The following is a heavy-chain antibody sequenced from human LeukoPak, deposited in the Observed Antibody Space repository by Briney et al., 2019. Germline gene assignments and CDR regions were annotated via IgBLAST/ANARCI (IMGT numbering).Heavy chain of an antibody. CDR1: GYSFTSYW. CDR3: ARRRDLYSGSYYPFDY. CDR2: IYPGDSDA. Sequence: KNGESLKISCKGSGYSFTSYWICWVRQMPGKGLKWMGIIYPGDSDARYSPSFQGQVTISADKSISTAYLQWSSLKASDTAMYYCARRRDLYSGSYYPFDYWGQGTLVTVSS. V-gene: IGHV5-51*01. D-gene: IGHD1-26*01. J-gene: IGHJ4*02.